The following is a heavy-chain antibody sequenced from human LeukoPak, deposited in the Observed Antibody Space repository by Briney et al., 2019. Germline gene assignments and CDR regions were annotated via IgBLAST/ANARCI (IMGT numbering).Heavy chain of an antibody. V-gene: IGHV3-30-3*01. CDR3: ARAKRKCGGDCYSYYYYGMDV. CDR2: ISYDASNK. CDR1: GFTFSSYA. D-gene: IGHD2-21*02. J-gene: IGHJ6*02. Sequence: PGGSLRLSCAASGFTFSSYAMHWVRQAPGKGLEWVAVISYDASNKYYADSVKGRFTISRDNSKNALYLQMNSLRAEDTAVYYCARAKRKCGGDCYSYYYYGMDVWGQGTTVTVSS.